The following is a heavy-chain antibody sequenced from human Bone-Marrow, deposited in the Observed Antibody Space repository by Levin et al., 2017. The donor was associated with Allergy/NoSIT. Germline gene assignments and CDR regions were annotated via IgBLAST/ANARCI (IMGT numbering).Heavy chain of an antibody. Sequence: GGSLRLSCAASGFTFSSYAMHWVRQAPGKGLEYVSAISSNGGSTYYANSVKGRFTISRDNSKNTLYLQMGSLRAEDMAVYYCARDKGFWYYDFWSGYYHYDYYGMDVWGQGTTVTVSS. J-gene: IGHJ6*02. V-gene: IGHV3-64*01. CDR2: ISSNGGST. D-gene: IGHD3-3*01. CDR3: ARDKGFWYYDFWSGYYHYDYYGMDV. CDR1: GFTFSSYA.